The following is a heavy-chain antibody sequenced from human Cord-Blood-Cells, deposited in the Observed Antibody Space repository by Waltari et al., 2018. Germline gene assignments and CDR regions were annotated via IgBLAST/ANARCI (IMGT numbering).Heavy chain of an antibody. CDR2: IYYSGST. CDR1: GGPIRGSSYY. D-gene: IGHD3-3*01. V-gene: IGHV4-39*01. CDR3: ARTPAVLRFLEWLLSFDY. J-gene: IGHJ4*02. Sequence: QLQLQASGPGLVKPSETLSLTCTAPGGPIRGSSYYWGWIRQPPGTGLEWIGSIYYSGSTYYNPSLKSRVTISVDTSKNQFSLKLSSVTAADTAVYYCARTPAVLRFLEWLLSFDYWGQGTLVTVSS.